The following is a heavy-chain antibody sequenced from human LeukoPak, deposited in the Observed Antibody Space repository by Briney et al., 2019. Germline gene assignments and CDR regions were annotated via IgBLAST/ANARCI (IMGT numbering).Heavy chain of an antibody. V-gene: IGHV3-21*01. CDR2: ISRTSNYI. Sequence: GGSLRLSCAASGFTFSSYSMNWVRQAPGKGLEWVSSISRTSNYIYYADSMKGRFTISRDNAKNSLYLQMNSLRAEDTAVYYCARLVTTPYFFDYWGQGTLVTVSS. J-gene: IGHJ4*02. CDR3: ARLVTTPYFFDY. CDR1: GFTFSSYS. D-gene: IGHD4-17*01.